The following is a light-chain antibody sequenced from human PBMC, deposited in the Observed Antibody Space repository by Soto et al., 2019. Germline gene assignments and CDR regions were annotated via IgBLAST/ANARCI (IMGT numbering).Light chain of an antibody. Sequence: DIQMTESPSTLSGSVGDRVTITCGASQSISSWLAWYQQKPGKAPKLLIYDASSLESGVPSRFSGSGSGTEFTLTISSLQPDDFATYYCQQYNSYSWTFGQGTKVDI. CDR2: DAS. V-gene: IGKV1-5*01. J-gene: IGKJ1*01. CDR3: QQYNSYSWT. CDR1: QSISSW.